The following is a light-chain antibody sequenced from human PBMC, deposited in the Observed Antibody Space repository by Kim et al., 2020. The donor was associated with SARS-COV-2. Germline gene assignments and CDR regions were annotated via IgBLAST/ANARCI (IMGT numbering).Light chain of an antibody. CDR2: GND. CDR1: TSNIGAGYD. J-gene: IGLJ3*02. CDR3: QSYDSSLTGSRV. Sequence: QSVLTQPPSVSGAPGQTVTISCTGSTSNIGAGYDVHWYQQLPGTVPKILIYGNDQRPSGVPGRFSGSTSGTSASLAITGLQPEDEADYYCQSYDSSLTGSRVFGGGTQLTVL. V-gene: IGLV1-40*01.